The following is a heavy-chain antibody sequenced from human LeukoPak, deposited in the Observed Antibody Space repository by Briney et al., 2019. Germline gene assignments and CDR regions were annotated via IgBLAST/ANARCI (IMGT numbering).Heavy chain of an antibody. CDR3: ARLSGRDYYFDY. V-gene: IGHV4-61*02. Sequence: SETLSLTCTVSGYSITSAYYWSWIRQPAGKGLEWIGRIYTSGSTNYNPSLKSRVTISVDTSKNQFSLKLSSVTAADAAVYYCARLSGRDYYFDYWGQGTLVTVSS. CDR2: IYTSGST. J-gene: IGHJ4*02. D-gene: IGHD3-3*02. CDR1: GYSITSAYY.